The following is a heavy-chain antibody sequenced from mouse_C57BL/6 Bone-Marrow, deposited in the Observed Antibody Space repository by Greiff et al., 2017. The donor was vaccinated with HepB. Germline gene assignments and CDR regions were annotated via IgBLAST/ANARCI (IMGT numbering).Heavy chain of an antibody. CDR2: ISYDGSN. CDR1: GYSITSGYY. D-gene: IGHD2-12*01. Sequence: EVQLQESGPGLVKPSQSLSLTCSVTGYSITSGYYWNWIRQFPGNKLEWMGYISYDGSNNYNPSLKNRISITLDTSKNQFFLKLNSVTTEDTATYYCARGYYTLDYWGQGTTLTVSS. V-gene: IGHV3-6*01. CDR3: ARGYYTLDY. J-gene: IGHJ2*01.